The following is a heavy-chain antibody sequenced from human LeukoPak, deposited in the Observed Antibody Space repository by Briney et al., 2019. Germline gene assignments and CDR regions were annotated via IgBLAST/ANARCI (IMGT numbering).Heavy chain of an antibody. Sequence: GGSLRLSCAASGFTVSSNYMSWVRQAPGKGLEWVSVIYGGVNTVYADSVQGRFTISRDNSKNTLYLQMNSLRAEDTAIYYCARAAVTTYFDYWGQGALVTVSS. D-gene: IGHD4-17*01. J-gene: IGHJ4*02. V-gene: IGHV3-66*01. CDR1: GFTVSSNY. CDR2: IYGGVNT. CDR3: ARAAVTTYFDY.